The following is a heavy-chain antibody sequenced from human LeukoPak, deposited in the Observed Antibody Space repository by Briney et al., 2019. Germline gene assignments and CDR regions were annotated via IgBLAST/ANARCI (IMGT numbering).Heavy chain of an antibody. CDR3: ARDGRYYYAFDI. CDR1: GGSISSGSYS. V-gene: IGHV4-30-4*07. D-gene: IGHD1-26*01. CDR2: IYYSGST. J-gene: IGHJ3*02. Sequence: SETPSLTCAVSGGSISSGSYSWSWIRQPPGKGLEWIGYIYYSGSTYYNPSLKSRATISVDTSKNQFSLKLSSVTAADTVVYYCARDGRYYYAFDIWGQGTMVTVSS.